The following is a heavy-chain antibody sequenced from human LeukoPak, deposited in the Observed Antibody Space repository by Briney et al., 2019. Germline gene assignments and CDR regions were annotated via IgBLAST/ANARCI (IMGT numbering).Heavy chain of an antibody. D-gene: IGHD3-10*01. Sequence: HPGGSLRLSCAASGFTFSSYGMHWVRQAPGKGLEWVVVIWYDGSNKYYADSVKGRFTISRDNSKNTLYLQMNSLRAEDTAVYHCAKDRSNGDFDYWGQGTLVTVSS. V-gene: IGHV3-33*06. CDR1: GFTFSSYG. J-gene: IGHJ4*02. CDR2: IWYDGSNK. CDR3: AKDRSNGDFDY.